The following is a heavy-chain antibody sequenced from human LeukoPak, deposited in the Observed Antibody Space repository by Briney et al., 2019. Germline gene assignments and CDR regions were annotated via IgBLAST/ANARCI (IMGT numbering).Heavy chain of an antibody. CDR2: ISSSSSTI. CDR3: ARDRQDPGEMSN. CDR1: GFTFSSYS. Sequence: GGSLRLSCAASGFTFSSYSMNWVRQAPGKGLEWVSYISSSSSTIYYADSVKGRFTISRYNAKKSLYVQMNSLRAEDTAVYYCARDRQDPGEMSNWGQGTLVTVSS. J-gene: IGHJ4*02. V-gene: IGHV3-48*01. D-gene: IGHD5-24*01.